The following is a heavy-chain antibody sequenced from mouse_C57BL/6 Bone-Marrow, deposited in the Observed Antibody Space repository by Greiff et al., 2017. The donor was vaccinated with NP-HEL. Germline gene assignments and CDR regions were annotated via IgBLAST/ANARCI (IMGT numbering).Heavy chain of an antibody. J-gene: IGHJ2*01. Sequence: VKVVESGAELARPGASVKLSCKASGYTFTSYGISWVKQRTGQGLEWIGEIYPRSGNTYYNEKFKGKATLTADKSSSTAYMELRSLTSEDSAVYFCARSDYSNYFDYWGQGTTLTVSS. CDR1: GYTFTSYG. D-gene: IGHD2-5*01. CDR2: IYPRSGNT. V-gene: IGHV1-81*01. CDR3: ARSDYSNYFDY.